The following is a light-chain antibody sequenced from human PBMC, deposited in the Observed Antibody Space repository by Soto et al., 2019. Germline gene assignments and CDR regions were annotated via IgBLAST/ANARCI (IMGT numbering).Light chain of an antibody. Sequence: DIVMTQSPDSLPVSLGERATINCESSQSVLYSSNNKDYLAWYQQKPGQPPKLLIYWASTRESGVPDRFSGSGSGTDFSLTISSLQAEDVAVYYCQQYYSTPPTFGQGIKLEIK. V-gene: IGKV4-1*01. CDR2: WAS. J-gene: IGKJ2*01. CDR3: QQYYSTPPT. CDR1: QSVLYSSNNKDY.